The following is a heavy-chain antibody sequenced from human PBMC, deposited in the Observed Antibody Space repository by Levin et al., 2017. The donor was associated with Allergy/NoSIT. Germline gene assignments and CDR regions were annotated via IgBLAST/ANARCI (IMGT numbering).Heavy chain of an antibody. CDR3: ARSGYCSGGSCSFNWFDP. J-gene: IGHJ5*01. V-gene: IGHV4-61*01. CDR2: VYYTGST. CDR1: GDSVSSSSHY. D-gene: IGHD2-15*01. Sequence: PSQTLSLTCTVSGDSVSSSSHYWSWIRLPPGKGLEWVAYVYYTGSTNYNPSLRSRLTTSLDTSNNQFSLRLSSVTAADTAIYYCARSGYCSGGSCSFNWFDPWGQGTLVTVSA.